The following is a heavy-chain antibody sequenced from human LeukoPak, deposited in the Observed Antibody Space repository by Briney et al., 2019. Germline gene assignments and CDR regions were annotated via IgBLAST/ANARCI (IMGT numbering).Heavy chain of an antibody. V-gene: IGHV1-8*01. CDR1: GYTFTSYD. CDR3: ARGRILYSTPRLFDP. J-gene: IGHJ5*02. CDR2: MNPNSGNT. Sequence: ASVKVSCKASGYTFTSYDINWVRQATGQGLEWMGWMNPNSGNTGHAQKFQGRVTMTRNTSISTAYMELSSLRSEDTAVYYCARGRILYSTPRLFDPWGQGTLVTVSS. D-gene: IGHD2-8*01.